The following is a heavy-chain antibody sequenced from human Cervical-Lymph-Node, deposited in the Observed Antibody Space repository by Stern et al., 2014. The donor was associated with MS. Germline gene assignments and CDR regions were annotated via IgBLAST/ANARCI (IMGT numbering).Heavy chain of an antibody. Sequence: QMQLVQSGPEVKKPGASLKVSCTASGYTFSSYGIGWVRQAPGQGLEWMGWIRGHHSYTNYAETWPDRVTMRTATSTNTPYMEVRSLTSDDTAVYFCARDAGGYFYAMDVWGQGTTVIVS. CDR1: GYTFSSYG. J-gene: IGHJ6*02. CDR2: IRGHHSYT. CDR3: ARDAGGYFYAMDV. V-gene: IGHV1-18*01. D-gene: IGHD3-10*01.